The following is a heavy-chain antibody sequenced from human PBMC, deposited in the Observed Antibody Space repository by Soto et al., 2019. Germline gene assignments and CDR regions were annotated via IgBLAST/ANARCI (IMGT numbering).Heavy chain of an antibody. V-gene: IGHV1-3*01. CDR3: ARSETDYSTFDY. CDR2: IDAGNGNT. CDR1: GYTFTRNA. D-gene: IGHD3-9*01. Sequence: GASVKVSCKASGYTFTRNAIHWVRQAPGQGLEWIGKIDAGNGNTKYSQKFQGRVTITRDTSASAAYMELSTLGSEDTSIYYCARSETDYSTFDYWGLGTLVTVSS. J-gene: IGHJ4*02.